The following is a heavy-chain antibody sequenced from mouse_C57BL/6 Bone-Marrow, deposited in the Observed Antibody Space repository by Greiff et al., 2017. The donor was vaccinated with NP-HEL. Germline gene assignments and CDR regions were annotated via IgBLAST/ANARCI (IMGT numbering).Heavy chain of an antibody. CDR3: AIWDLEAMDY. V-gene: IGHV1-69*01. CDR1: GYTFTSYW. Sequence: VQLQQPGAELVMPGASVKLSCKASGYTFTSYWMHWVKQRPGQGLEWIGEIDPSDSYTDYNQKFKGKSTLTVDKSSSTAYMQLSSLTSEDSAVYYCAIWDLEAMDYWGQGTSVTVSS. J-gene: IGHJ4*01. D-gene: IGHD1-1*02. CDR2: IDPSDSYT.